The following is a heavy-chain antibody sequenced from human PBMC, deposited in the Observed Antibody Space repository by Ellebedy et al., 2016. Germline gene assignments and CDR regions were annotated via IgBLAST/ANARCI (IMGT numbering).Heavy chain of an antibody. J-gene: IGHJ6*02. Sequence: GESLKISXKGSGYNFTNYWIGWVRQMPGKGLEWMGVIYPGDSDSRYSPSFQGQVTISADKSISTAYLQWSSLKASDTAMYYCARHGGWLQSYYYYGMDVWGQGTTVTVSS. CDR2: IYPGDSDS. CDR3: ARHGGWLQSYYYYGMDV. CDR1: GYNFTNYW. D-gene: IGHD5-24*01. V-gene: IGHV5-51*01.